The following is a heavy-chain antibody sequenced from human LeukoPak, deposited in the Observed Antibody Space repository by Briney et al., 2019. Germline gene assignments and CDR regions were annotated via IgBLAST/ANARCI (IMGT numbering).Heavy chain of an antibody. CDR3: ARDIVVVVANYYYYGMDV. D-gene: IGHD2-15*01. V-gene: IGHV1-2*02. J-gene: IGHJ6*02. CDR2: INPNSGGT. Sequence: ASVKVSCKASGYTFTGYYMHWVRQAPGQGLEWMGWINPNSGGTNCAQKFQGRVTMTRDTSISTAYMELSRLRSDDTAVYYCARDIVVVVANYYYYGMDVWGQGTTVTVSS. CDR1: GYTFTGYY.